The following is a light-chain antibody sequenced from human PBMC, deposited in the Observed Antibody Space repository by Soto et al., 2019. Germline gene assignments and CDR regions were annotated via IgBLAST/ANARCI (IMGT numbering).Light chain of an antibody. J-gene: IGLJ1*01. CDR1: SSDVGGYNY. Sequence: QSVLTQPPSASGSPGQSVTISCTGTSSDVGGYNYVSWYQQHPGKAPKLMIYEVSKRPSGVHDRFSGSKSGNTASLTVSGLQAEDEADYYCSSYAGSNNFGVFGTGTKLTVL. V-gene: IGLV2-8*01. CDR2: EVS. CDR3: SSYAGSNNFGV.